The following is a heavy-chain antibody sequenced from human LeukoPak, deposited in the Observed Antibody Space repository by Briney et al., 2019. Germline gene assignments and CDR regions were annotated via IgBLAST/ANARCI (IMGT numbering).Heavy chain of an antibody. CDR2: IYYSGST. CDR3: ARFFEDSGVSHDFWSGTENYYYYMDV. V-gene: IGHV4-39*01. Sequence: PSETLSLTCTVSGGSISSSSYYWGWIRQPPGKGLEWIGSIYYSGSTYYNPSLKSRVTISVDTSKNQFSLKLSSVTAADTAVCYCARFFEDSGVSHDFWSGTENYYYYMDVWGKGTTVTVSS. CDR1: GGSISSSSYY. J-gene: IGHJ6*03. D-gene: IGHD3-3*01.